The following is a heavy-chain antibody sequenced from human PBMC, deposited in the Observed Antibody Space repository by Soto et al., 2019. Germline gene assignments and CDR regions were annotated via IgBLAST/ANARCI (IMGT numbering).Heavy chain of an antibody. CDR2: IYYSGST. CDR3: AREVDWQGGYFDY. CDR1: GGSISSYY. V-gene: IGHV4-59*01. D-gene: IGHD3-16*01. Sequence: SETLSLTCTVSGGSISSYYWSWIRQPPGKGLEWIGYIYYSGSTNYNPSLKSRVTISVDTSKNQFSLKLSSVTAADTAVYYCAREVDWQGGYFDYWGQGTLVTVSS. J-gene: IGHJ4*02.